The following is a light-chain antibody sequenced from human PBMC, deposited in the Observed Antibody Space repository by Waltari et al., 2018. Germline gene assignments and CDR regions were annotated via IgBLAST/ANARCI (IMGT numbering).Light chain of an antibody. CDR2: DVS. V-gene: IGKV1-5*01. CDR3: QQYNDFWRT. Sequence: DIQMTQSPSTLSASVGDRVTITCRASQSIGRGLAWYQQKPGKAPKPLIYDVSTLESGVPSRFSGRGSASEFTLTISALQPDDFATYYCQQYNDFWRTFGQGTKVDIK. J-gene: IGKJ1*01. CDR1: QSIGRG.